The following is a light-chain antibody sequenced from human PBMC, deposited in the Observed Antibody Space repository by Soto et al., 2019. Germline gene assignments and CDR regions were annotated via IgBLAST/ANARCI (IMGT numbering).Light chain of an antibody. CDR1: TSDVAYYDL. CDR2: EVD. J-gene: IGLJ2*01. CDR3: CTYAGHVPK. Sequence: QSVLTQPASVAGSPGKSITLSCAGTTSDVAYYDLVSWYQQHPGRAPKLLIYEVDKRPSGISVRFSGSKSGATASLTISGLLPEDEAVYFCCTYAGHVPKFGGGTKLTVL. V-gene: IGLV2-23*02.